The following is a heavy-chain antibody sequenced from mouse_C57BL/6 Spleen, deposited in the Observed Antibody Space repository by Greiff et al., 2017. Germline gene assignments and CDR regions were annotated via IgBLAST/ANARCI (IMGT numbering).Heavy chain of an antibody. CDR3: ARNPFITTVVADAMDY. CDR2: IYPGDGDT. CDR1: GYAFSSYW. D-gene: IGHD1-1*01. Sequence: VQLQASGAELVKPGASVKISCKASGYAFSSYWMNWVKQRPGKGLEGIGQIYPGDGDTNYNGKFKGKATLTADKASSTAYIQLSSLTSEDSAVYFCARNPFITTVVADAMDYWGQGTSVTVSS. J-gene: IGHJ4*01. V-gene: IGHV1-80*01.